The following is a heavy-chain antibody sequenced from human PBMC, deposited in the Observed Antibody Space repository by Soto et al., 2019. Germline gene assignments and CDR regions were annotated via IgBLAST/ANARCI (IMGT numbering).Heavy chain of an antibody. D-gene: IGHD1-26*01. CDR2: IYYSGST. CDR3: GRHHGLELHPFDY. Sequence: QLQLQESGPGLVKPSETLSLTCTVSGGSISSSSYYWGWIRQPPGKGLEWIGSIYYSGSTYYNPSLKSRVPISVDTSKNQVSLEPSSVTGGGPAVYYWGRHHGLELHPFDYWGQGTLVTVSS. J-gene: IGHJ4*02. CDR1: GGSISSSSYY. V-gene: IGHV4-39*01.